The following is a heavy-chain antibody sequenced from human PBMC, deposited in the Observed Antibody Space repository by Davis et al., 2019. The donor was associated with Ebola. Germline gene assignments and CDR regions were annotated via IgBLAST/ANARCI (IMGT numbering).Heavy chain of an antibody. J-gene: IGHJ6*02. CDR2: ISPGDSES. CDR1: GYSFTNYL. V-gene: IGHV5-51*01. Sequence: GESLKISCTGSGYSFTNYLISWVRQMPGKGLEWMGIISPGDSESTYSPSFQGHVTISVDKSISTAHLQWSSLEASDTAMYYCVTSSLSPEVYYGLDVWGQGTTVTGSS. D-gene: IGHD2/OR15-2a*01. CDR3: VTSSLSPEVYYGLDV.